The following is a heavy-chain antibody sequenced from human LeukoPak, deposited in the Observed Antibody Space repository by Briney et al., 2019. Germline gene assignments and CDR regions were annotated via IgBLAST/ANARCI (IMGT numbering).Heavy chain of an antibody. Sequence: SETLSLTCTVSGGSISSYYWSWIRQPPGKGLEWIGYIYYSGSTNYNPSLKSRVTKSVDTSKNQFSLKLSSVTAADTAVYYCARDPGADYYDSSGYVTDAFDIWGQGTMVTVSS. J-gene: IGHJ3*02. V-gene: IGHV4-59*01. CDR2: IYYSGST. D-gene: IGHD3-22*01. CDR3: ARDPGADYYDSSGYVTDAFDI. CDR1: GGSISSYY.